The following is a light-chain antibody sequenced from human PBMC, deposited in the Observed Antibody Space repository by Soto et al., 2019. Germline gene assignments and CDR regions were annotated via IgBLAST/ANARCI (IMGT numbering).Light chain of an antibody. V-gene: IGKV1-39*01. CDR2: AAS. J-gene: IGKJ3*01. CDR1: QDIGTF. Sequence: DFQMTQSPSSLSASVGDTVTITCRASQDIGTFLNWYQQKPGKAPKLLIYAASDLLSGVSSRFSGSGSGTDFTLTISSLQPEDFATNYCQQSYSTPQITFGPGTKVDMK. CDR3: QQSYSTPQIT.